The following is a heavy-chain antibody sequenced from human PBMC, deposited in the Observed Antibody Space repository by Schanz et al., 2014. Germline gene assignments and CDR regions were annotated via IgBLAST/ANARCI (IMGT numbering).Heavy chain of an antibody. CDR1: GYTFTSDS. CDR2: ISAYNGNT. Sequence: QVQLVQSGAEVKKPGASVKVSCKASGYTFTSDSMHWVRQAPGQGLEWMGWISAYNGNTNYAQKLQGRVTMTTDTSTSTVYMELSSLRSEDTAVYYCARDGVDAAAGGNYWGQGTLVTVSS. J-gene: IGHJ4*02. V-gene: IGHV1-18*04. CDR3: ARDGVDAAAGGNY. D-gene: IGHD6-13*01.